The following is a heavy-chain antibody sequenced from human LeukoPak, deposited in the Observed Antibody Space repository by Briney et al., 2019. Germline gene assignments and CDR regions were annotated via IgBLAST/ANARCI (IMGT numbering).Heavy chain of an antibody. V-gene: IGHV3-53*01. J-gene: IGHJ4*02. CDR2: IYSGGST. CDR3: AGPRSYGSVRGGLGY. Sequence: GGSLRLSCAASGFTVSSNYMSWVRQAPGKGLEWVSVIYSGGSTYYADSVKGRFTISRDNSKNTLYLQMNSLRAEDTAVYYCAGPRSYGSVRGGLGYWGQGTLSPSPQ. D-gene: IGHD3-10*01. CDR1: GFTVSSNY.